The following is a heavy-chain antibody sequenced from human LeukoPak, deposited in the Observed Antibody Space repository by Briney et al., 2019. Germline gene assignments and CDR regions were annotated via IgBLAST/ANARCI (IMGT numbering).Heavy chain of an antibody. V-gene: IGHV1-2*02. J-gene: IGHJ6*03. Sequence: GASVKVSCKASGYTFTGYYIHWVRQAAGSGLECMGWINPNSGGTNYAQKFQGRVTMTRDTSISTAYMELSRLRSDDTAVYYCATTEYSSGWYSYYYYYMDVWGKGTTVTISS. D-gene: IGHD6-19*01. CDR1: GYTFTGYY. CDR3: ATTEYSSGWYSYYYYYMDV. CDR2: INPNSGGT.